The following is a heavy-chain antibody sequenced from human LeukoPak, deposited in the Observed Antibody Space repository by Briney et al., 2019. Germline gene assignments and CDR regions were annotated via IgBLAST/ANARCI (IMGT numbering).Heavy chain of an antibody. J-gene: IGHJ4*02. V-gene: IGHV1-18*01. CDR3: AITNGDYGSDY. CDR1: GYTFTSYG. D-gene: IGHD2-8*01. Sequence: ASLKVSCKASGYTFTSYGISWVRQAPGQGLEWMGWISAYDGNTNYAQKLQGRVTMTTDTSTSTAYMELRSLRSDDTAVYYCAITNGDYGSDYWGQGTLVTVSS. CDR2: ISAYDGNT.